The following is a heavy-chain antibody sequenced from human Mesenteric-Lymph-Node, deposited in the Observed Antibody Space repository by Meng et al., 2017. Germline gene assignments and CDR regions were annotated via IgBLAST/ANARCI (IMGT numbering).Heavy chain of an antibody. D-gene: IGHD5-18*01. CDR1: GFTFDDYG. CDR2: INWNGGST. CDR3: ARARAYNYAFNDL. Sequence: GESLKISCAASGFTFDDYGMSWVRQAPGKGLEWVSGINWNGGSTGYADSVKGRFTISRDNAKNTLYLQMNSLRAEDTAVYYCARARAYNYAFNDLWGQGTLVTVSS. J-gene: IGHJ5*02. V-gene: IGHV3-20*04.